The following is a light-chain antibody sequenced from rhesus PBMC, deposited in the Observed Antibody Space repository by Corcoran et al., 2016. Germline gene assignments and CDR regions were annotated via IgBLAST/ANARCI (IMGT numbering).Light chain of an antibody. CDR1: QRVSSY. CDR2: GES. V-gene: IGKV3-24*04. CDR3: LQSSNWYS. Sequence: EIVLTQSPATLALSPGERATLSCRASQRVSSYLAWYQQKPGQVPRLLIYGESSRAPGLPDRFSGSGSGTEFTLTISSLEPEDVGVYFCLQSSNWYSFGQGTKVEIK. J-gene: IGKJ2*01.